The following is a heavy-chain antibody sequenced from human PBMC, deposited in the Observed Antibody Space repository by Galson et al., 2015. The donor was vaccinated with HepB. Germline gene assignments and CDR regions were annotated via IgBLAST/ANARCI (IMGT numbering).Heavy chain of an antibody. J-gene: IGHJ4*02. Sequence: SLRLSCAASGFTFSSYSMNWVRQAPGKGLEWVSYISSSSSTIYYADSVNGRFTISRDNSKNTLYLQMNSLRAEDTAVYYCAKDRADTYYYDSSGYSIDYWGQGTLVTVSS. V-gene: IGHV3-48*01. CDR2: ISSSSSTI. CDR3: AKDRADTYYYDSSGYSIDY. D-gene: IGHD3-22*01. CDR1: GFTFSSYS.